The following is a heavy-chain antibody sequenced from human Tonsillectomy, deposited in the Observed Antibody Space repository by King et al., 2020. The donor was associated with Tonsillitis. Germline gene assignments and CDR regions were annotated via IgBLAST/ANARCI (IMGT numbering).Heavy chain of an antibody. J-gene: IGHJ3*02. D-gene: IGHD1-26*01. CDR2: IYYSGST. CDR1: GGSISSYY. CDR3: ARPYSGSYDAFDI. Sequence: QLQESGPGLVKPSETLSLTCTVSGGSISSYYWSWIRQPPGKGLEWIGYIYYSGSTNYNPSLKSRATISVDTSKNQFSLKLSSVTAADTALYYCARPYSGSYDAFDIWGQGTMVTVSS. V-gene: IGHV4-59*08.